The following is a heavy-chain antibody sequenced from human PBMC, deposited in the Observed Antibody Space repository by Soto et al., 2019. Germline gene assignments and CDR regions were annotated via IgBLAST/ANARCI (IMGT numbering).Heavy chain of an antibody. D-gene: IGHD6-13*01. CDR2: ISGTGGST. Sequence: EVQLLESGGGLVQPGGSPRLSCAASGFTFSTYAMTWVRQAPGQGLEWVSAISGTGGSTYFADSVKGRFTISRDNSKNTVYLQMNSLRAEDTAVYYCAKGIAAAVPNWFDPWGQGTRVTVSS. J-gene: IGHJ5*02. CDR3: AKGIAAAVPNWFDP. CDR1: GFTFSTYA. V-gene: IGHV3-23*01.